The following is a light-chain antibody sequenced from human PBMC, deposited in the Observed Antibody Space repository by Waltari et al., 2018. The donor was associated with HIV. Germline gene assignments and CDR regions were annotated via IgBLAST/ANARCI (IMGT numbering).Light chain of an antibody. V-gene: IGLV1-47*01. J-gene: IGLJ2*01. CDR1: SSNIGSNF. CDR3: AAWTDSRYVV. CDR2: RNN. Sequence: QSVLTQPPSASGAPGQRVTISCSGSSSNIGSNFGYWYQQLPGTAPKLLIYRNNQRPSGVPDRFSGSKSGTSASLAISGLRSEDEADYYCAAWTDSRYVVFGGGTKLTVL.